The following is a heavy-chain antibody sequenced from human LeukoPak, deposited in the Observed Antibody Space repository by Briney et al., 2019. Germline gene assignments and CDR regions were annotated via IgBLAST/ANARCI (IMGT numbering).Heavy chain of an antibody. CDR1: GSTFSSYS. CDR3: AKGNLLWLVQGYFDY. J-gene: IGHJ4*02. CDR2: ISSSSSYI. D-gene: IGHD6-19*01. Sequence: GGSLRLSCAASGSTFSSYSMNWVRQAPGKGLEWVSSISSSSSYIYYADSVKGRFTISRDNAKNSLYLQMNSLRAEDTAVYYCAKGNLLWLVQGYFDYWGQGTLVTVSS. V-gene: IGHV3-21*01.